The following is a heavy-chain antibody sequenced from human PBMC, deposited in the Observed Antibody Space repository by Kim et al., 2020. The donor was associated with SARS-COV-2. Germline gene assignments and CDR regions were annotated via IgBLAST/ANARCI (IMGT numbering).Heavy chain of an antibody. CDR2: IYYSGST. D-gene: IGHD6-19*01. Sequence: SETLSLTCTVSGGSISSSSYYWGWIRQPPGKGLEWIGSIYYSGSTYYNPSLKSRVTISVDTSKNQFSLKLSSVTAADTAVYYCARVGSSGWYEGGSWYFDYWGQGTLVTVSS. CDR1: GGSISSSSYY. CDR3: ARVGSSGWYEGGSWYFDY. V-gene: IGHV4-39*07. J-gene: IGHJ4*02.